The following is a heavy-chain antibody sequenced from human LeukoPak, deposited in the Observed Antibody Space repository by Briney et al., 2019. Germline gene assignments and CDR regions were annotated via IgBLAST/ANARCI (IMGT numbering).Heavy chain of an antibody. Sequence: PSETLSLTCTVSGGSISSGGYYWSWIRQHPGKGLEWIGYIYYSGSTYYNPSLKSRVTMSVDTSKNQFSLKLSSVTAADTAVYYCARDSDYTFDYWGQGTLVTVSS. CDR1: GGSISSGGYY. CDR3: ARDSDYTFDY. CDR2: IYYSGST. V-gene: IGHV4-31*03. J-gene: IGHJ4*02. D-gene: IGHD3-3*01.